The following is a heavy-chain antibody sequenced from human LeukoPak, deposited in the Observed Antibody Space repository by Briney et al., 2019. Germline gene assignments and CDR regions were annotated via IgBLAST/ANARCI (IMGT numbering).Heavy chain of an antibody. CDR1: RLFFLAIA. CDR3: ASGSHQRLDGVVTLVDY. Sequence: PGGSLRLSCAGFRLFFLAIAMTFFRQAPGKGLEWVSTISGSGGSTYYADSVKGRFTISRDNAKNTLYLQMNTLRAEATAVYYCASGSHQRLDGVVTLVDYWGQGTLVTVSS. D-gene: IGHD3-3*01. CDR2: ISGSGGST. J-gene: IGHJ4*02. V-gene: IGHV3-23*01.